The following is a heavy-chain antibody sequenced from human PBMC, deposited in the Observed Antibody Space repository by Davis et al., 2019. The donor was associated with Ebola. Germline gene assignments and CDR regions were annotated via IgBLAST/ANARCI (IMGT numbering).Heavy chain of an antibody. V-gene: IGHV3-30*02. D-gene: IGHD6-13*01. Sequence: PGGSLRLSCAASGFTFSSYGMHWVRQTPGKGLEWVAYIRYDGSNKYYADSVKGRFTISRDISKNTLYPQMNSLRAEDTAVYYCAKGSSSSWFYFDYWGQGTLVTVSS. CDR1: GFTFSSYG. CDR2: IRYDGSNK. CDR3: AKGSSSSWFYFDY. J-gene: IGHJ4*02.